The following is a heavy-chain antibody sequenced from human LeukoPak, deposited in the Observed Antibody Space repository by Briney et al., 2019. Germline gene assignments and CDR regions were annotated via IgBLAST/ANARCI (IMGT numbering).Heavy chain of an antibody. V-gene: IGHV3-53*01. Sequence: GGSLRLSCAASGFTVSSNYMSWVRQAPGKGLEWVSVIYSGGSTYYADSVKGRFTISRDNSKNTLYLQMNSLRAEDTAVYYCAREGGNDSSGYYDDYWGQGTLVTVSS. CDR2: IYSGGST. CDR1: GFTVSSNY. CDR3: AREGGNDSSGYYDDY. D-gene: IGHD3-22*01. J-gene: IGHJ4*02.